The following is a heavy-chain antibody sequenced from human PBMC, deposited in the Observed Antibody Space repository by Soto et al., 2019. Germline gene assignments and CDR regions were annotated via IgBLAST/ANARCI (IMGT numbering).Heavy chain of an antibody. D-gene: IGHD3-10*01. CDR2: TSYDGTTN. J-gene: IGHJ4*02. V-gene: IGHV3-30-3*01. Sequence: GGSLRLSCSASGFTFSSYPLHWVRLAPGKGPEWVAVTSYDGTTNHYADSVKGRFTVSRDNPRKTLYLQMSSLTTEDTAVYYCARTFDMVSYYFDSWGQGTLVTVSS. CDR1: GFTFSSYP. CDR3: ARTFDMVSYYFDS.